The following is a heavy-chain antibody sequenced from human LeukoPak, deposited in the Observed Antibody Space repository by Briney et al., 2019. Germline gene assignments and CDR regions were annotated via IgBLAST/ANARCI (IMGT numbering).Heavy chain of an antibody. CDR3: ARDGSEPNAFDV. D-gene: IGHD1-26*01. CDR2: IYYSGST. CDR1: GGSISSYY. Sequence: SETLSLTCTVPGGSISSYYWSWIRQPPGKGLEWIGYIYYSGSTNYNPSLKSRVTISVDTSKNQFSLRLKSVTAADTAIYYCARDGSEPNAFDVWGQGTMVTVSS. J-gene: IGHJ3*01. V-gene: IGHV4-59*12.